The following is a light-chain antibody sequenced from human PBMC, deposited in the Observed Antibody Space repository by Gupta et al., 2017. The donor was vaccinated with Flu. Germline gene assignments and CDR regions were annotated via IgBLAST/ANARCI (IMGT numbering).Light chain of an antibody. CDR3: GTWDTSLSGGV. J-gene: IGLJ3*02. V-gene: IGLV1-51*01. Sequence: KVTISCSGGTSNIGNNYVSWYQQVPGTAPKLLIYEDNKRPSGIPDRFSGSKSDTSATLGITGLQTGDEADYYCGTWDTSLSGGVFGGGTKLTVL. CDR1: TSNIGNNY. CDR2: EDN.